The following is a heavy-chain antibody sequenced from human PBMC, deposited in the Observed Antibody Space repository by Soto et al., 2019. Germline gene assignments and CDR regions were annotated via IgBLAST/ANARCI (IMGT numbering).Heavy chain of an antibody. V-gene: IGHV4-39*01. CDR1: GGAISSSSYY. CDR3: ARLTYYYGSGSYRYYFDY. CDR2: IYYSGST. Sequence: SETLSLTCTVSGGAISSSSYYWCWIRQPPGKGLEWIGSIYYSGSTYYNPSLKSRVTISVDTSKNQFSLKLSSVTAADTAVYYCARLTYYYGSGSYRYYFDYWGQGTLVTVSS. D-gene: IGHD3-10*01. J-gene: IGHJ4*02.